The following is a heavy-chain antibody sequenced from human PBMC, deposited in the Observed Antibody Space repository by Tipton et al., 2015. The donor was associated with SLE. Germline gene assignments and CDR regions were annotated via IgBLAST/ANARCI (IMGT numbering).Heavy chain of an antibody. CDR3: AREGVRLERPSYYNYMDV. Sequence: TLSLTCTVSGGSISSSSYYWGWIRQPPGKGLEWIGAIGHSGSSEYNPSHQGRVTISVDTSKNQFSLKLGSVTAADTAVYYCAREGVRLERPSYYNYMDVWGEGTTVTISS. J-gene: IGHJ6*03. D-gene: IGHD1-1*01. CDR1: GGSISSSSYY. V-gene: IGHV4-39*02. CDR2: IGHSGSS.